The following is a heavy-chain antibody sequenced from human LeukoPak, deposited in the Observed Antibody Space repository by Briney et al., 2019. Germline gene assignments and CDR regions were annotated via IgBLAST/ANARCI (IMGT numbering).Heavy chain of an antibody. J-gene: IGHJ3*02. D-gene: IGHD1-26*01. Sequence: ASVKVSCKASGYTFTSYYMHWVRQAPGQGLEWMGWINPNSGGTNYAQNFQGRVTMTRDTSISTAYMELSRLRSDDTAVYYCARAKWEPLDAFDIWGQGTMVTVSS. CDR3: ARAKWEPLDAFDI. V-gene: IGHV1-2*02. CDR1: GYTFTSYY. CDR2: INPNSGGT.